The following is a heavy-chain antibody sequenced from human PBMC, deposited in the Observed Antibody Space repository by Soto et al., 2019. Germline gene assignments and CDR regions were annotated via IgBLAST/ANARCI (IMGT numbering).Heavy chain of an antibody. J-gene: IGHJ4*02. V-gene: IGHV3-33*01. D-gene: IGHD3-22*01. CDR1: GFTFSSYG. CDR2: IWYDGSNK. Sequence: QVQLVESGGGVVQPGRSLRLSCAASGFTFSSYGIHWVRQAPGKGLEWVAVIWYDGSNKYYADSVKGRFTISRDNSKNTLYLQMNSLRAEDTAVYYCARDTDSSGYYGGLLDYWGQGTLVTVSS. CDR3: ARDTDSSGYYGGLLDY.